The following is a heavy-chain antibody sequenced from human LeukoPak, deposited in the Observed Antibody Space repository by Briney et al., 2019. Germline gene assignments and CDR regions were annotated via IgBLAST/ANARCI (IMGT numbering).Heavy chain of an antibody. CDR3: AKARATFHRPLDD. CDR2: ISWNSGTI. J-gene: IGHJ4*02. Sequence: PGGSLRLSCAASGFTFSSYSMNWVRQAPGKGLEWVSGISWNSGTIDYADSVKGRFTISRDNAKNSLYLQMNSLRVEDTALYYCAKARATFHRPLDDWGQGTLVTVSS. D-gene: IGHD2/OR15-2a*01. V-gene: IGHV3-9*01. CDR1: GFTFSSYS.